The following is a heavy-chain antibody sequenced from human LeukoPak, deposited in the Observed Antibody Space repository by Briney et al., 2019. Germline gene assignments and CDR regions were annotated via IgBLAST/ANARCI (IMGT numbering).Heavy chain of an antibody. Sequence: GGSLTLFCADSGHPFSRSDVHWARHATGKGLEWVSAIGTVGDPYYPGSVKGRFTISRENAKNSLYLQMNSLRAGDTAVYYCARGFLGDALDIWGQGTMVTVSS. CDR3: ARGFLGDALDI. CDR2: IGTVGDP. V-gene: IGHV3-13*05. CDR1: GHPFSRSD. J-gene: IGHJ3*02. D-gene: IGHD3-3*01.